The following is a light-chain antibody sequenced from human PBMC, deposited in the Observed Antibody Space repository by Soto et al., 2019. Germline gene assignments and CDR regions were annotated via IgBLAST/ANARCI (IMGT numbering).Light chain of an antibody. J-gene: IGKJ4*01. CDR3: QQYHHWPPLT. V-gene: IGKV3-15*01. Sequence: EIVMTQSPATLSVSPGERATLSCRASQSVSSNLAWYQQKPGQAPRLLIYGASTRATGVPARFSGSGSGTEFTLTISGLQSEDFAVYSCQQYHHWPPLTFGGGTKVEVK. CDR1: QSVSSN. CDR2: GAS.